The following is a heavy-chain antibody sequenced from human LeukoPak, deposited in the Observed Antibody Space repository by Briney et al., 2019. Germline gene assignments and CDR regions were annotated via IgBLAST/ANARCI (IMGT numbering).Heavy chain of an antibody. CDR3: ARDSLRGPTANDY. D-gene: IGHD5-18*01. CDR2: ISAYNGNT. CDR1: GYTFTSYG. J-gene: IGHJ4*02. V-gene: IGHV1-18*01. Sequence: EASVNVSCKASGYTFTSYGFSWVRQAPGQGLEWMGWISAYNGNTNYAQKLQGRVTMTTDTTTSTAYMELRSLRSDDTAVYYCARDSLRGPTANDYWGQGTLVTVSS.